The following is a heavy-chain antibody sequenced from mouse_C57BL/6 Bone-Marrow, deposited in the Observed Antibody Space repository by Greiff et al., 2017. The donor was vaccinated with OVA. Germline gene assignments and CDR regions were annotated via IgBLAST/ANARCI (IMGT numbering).Heavy chain of an antibody. CDR2: IYPGGGYT. D-gene: IGHD2-2*01. V-gene: IGHV1-63*01. J-gene: IGHJ4*01. Sequence: VKLQQSGAELVRPGTSVKMSCKASGYTFTNYWIGWAKQRPGHGLEWIGDIYPGGGYTNYNEKFKGKATLTADKSSSTAYMQFSSLTSEDSAIYYCARTYGYDGYYYAMDYWGQGTSVTVSS. CDR3: ARTYGYDGYYYAMDY. CDR1: GYTFTNYW.